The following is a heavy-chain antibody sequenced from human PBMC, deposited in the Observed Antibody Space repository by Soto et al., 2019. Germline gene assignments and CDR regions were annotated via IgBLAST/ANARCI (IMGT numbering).Heavy chain of an antibody. D-gene: IGHD1-1*01. Sequence: QVPLVQSGAEVKKPGASVKVSCKASGYTFTSYDINWVRQATGQGLEWMGWTNPNSGNTNYAQKFQGRVTMTRNTSISTAYMELSSLRSEDTAVYYCVRIRSWNSFDIWGQGTMVIVSS. CDR3: VRIRSWNSFDI. CDR1: GYTFTSYD. J-gene: IGHJ3*02. V-gene: IGHV1-8*01. CDR2: TNPNSGNT.